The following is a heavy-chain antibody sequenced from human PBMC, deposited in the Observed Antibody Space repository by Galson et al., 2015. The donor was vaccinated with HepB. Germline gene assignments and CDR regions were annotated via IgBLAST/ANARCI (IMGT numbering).Heavy chain of an antibody. V-gene: IGHV1-3*01. CDR2: INAVNANT. CDR3: ASSTLGGDRLDP. J-gene: IGHJ5*02. Sequence: SVKVSCKASGYTFATSAMHWVRQAPGQRLEWMGWINAVNANTEYSQNFQGRVTITRDTSASAAYMELSSLRFEDTAVYYCASSTLGGDRLDPWGQGTLVTVSS. D-gene: IGHD3-16*01. CDR1: GYTFATSA.